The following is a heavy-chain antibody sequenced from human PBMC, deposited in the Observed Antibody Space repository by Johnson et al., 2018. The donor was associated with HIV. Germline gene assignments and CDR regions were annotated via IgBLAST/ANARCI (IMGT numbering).Heavy chain of an antibody. CDR1: DFTFSVCW. CDR2: INQDGSEK. CDR3: ARWNFAFDV. V-gene: IGHV3-7*01. J-gene: IGHJ3*01. Sequence: VQLVESGGGLVQPGGSLRLSCAASDFTFSVCWMGWVRQAPGEGLEWVASINQDGSEKRYADSVKGRFTISRDNAENSTYLQMNSLRAEDTDVYYCARWNFAFDVWDQGTMVTVSS. D-gene: IGHD1-7*01.